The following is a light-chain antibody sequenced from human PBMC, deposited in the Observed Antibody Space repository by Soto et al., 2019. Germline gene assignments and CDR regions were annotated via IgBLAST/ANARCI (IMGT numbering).Light chain of an antibody. CDR3: SSYTSSNSGV. CDR2: DVS. Sequence: QSVLTQPASVSGSPGQSITISCTGTSSDVGGYNYVSWYQQNPGKAPKLIIYDVSNRPSGVSDRFSGSKSGNTASLTISGLQAEDEADYYCSSYTSSNSGVFGVGTKVTVL. V-gene: IGLV2-14*01. J-gene: IGLJ3*02. CDR1: SSDVGGYNY.